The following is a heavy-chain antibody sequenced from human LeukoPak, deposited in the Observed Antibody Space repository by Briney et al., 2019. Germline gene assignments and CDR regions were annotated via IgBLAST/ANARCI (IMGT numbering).Heavy chain of an antibody. Sequence: GGSLRLSCAASGSTFSSYSMTWVRQAPGKGLEWVSLIDSNSNFMNYADSVKGRFTISRDNAKKSLYLEMNSLRAEDTAVYYCAKDSHSWSRDYWGQGTLVTVSS. J-gene: IGHJ4*02. CDR2: IDSNSNFM. CDR3: AKDSHSWSRDY. D-gene: IGHD6-13*01. CDR1: GSTFSSYS. V-gene: IGHV3-21*01.